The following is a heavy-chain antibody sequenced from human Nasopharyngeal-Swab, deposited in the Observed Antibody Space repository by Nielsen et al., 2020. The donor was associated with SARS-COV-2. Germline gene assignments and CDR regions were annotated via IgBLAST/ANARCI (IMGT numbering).Heavy chain of an antibody. Sequence: GESLKISCAASGFTFSSYDMNWVRQAPGKGLEWVSYISSSGSTIYYADSMKGRFTISRDNAKNSLYLQMNSLRAEDTAVYYCARDQGRYSSGWYLDYWGQGTLVTVSS. CDR2: ISSSGSTI. D-gene: IGHD6-19*01. J-gene: IGHJ4*02. CDR3: ARDQGRYSSGWYLDY. CDR1: GFTFSSYD. V-gene: IGHV3-48*03.